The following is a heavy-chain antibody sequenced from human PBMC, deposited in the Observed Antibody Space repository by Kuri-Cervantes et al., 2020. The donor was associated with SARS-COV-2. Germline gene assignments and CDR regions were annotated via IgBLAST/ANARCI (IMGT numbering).Heavy chain of an antibody. V-gene: IGHV3-74*01. D-gene: IGHD1-1*01. CDR2: IYNDGTTT. Sequence: EPLKISCAASGFSFSSYWMYWVRQAPEKPVVWVSRIYNDGTTTTYADSVKGRFTNSRDTAKNTLHLQMSSLRADDTAVYYCARDGHHWNFDYCGPGT. J-gene: IGHJ4*02. CDR3: ARDGHHWNFDY. CDR1: GFSFSSYW.